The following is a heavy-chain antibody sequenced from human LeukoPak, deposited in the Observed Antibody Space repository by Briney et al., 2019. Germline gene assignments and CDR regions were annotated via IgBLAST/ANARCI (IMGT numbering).Heavy chain of an antibody. J-gene: IGHJ4*02. CDR1: GGSISSYY. Sequence: SETLSLTCTVSGGSISSYYLSWIRQPPGKGLEWIGYIYYSGSTNYNPSLKSRVTISVDTSKNQFSLKLSSVTAADTAVYCCASYGVGFNYWGQGTLVTVSS. D-gene: IGHD4-17*01. CDR2: IYYSGST. V-gene: IGHV4-59*08. CDR3: ASYGVGFNY.